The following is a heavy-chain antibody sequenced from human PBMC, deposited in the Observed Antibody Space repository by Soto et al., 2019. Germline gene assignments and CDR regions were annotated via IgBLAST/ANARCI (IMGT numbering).Heavy chain of an antibody. Sequence: EVQLVESGGGLVQPGGSLRLSCAASGFTFSTYSMNWVRQAPGKGLEWMSYISSSSNTIYYADSVKGRFTISRDNAEKSLYLQMNSLRDADTAVYYCATAKTGIPVLRPLAIWGQGTMVIVSS. J-gene: IGHJ3*02. CDR3: ATAKTGIPVLRPLAI. D-gene: IGHD2-2*01. CDR2: ISSSSNTI. V-gene: IGHV3-48*02. CDR1: GFTFSTYS.